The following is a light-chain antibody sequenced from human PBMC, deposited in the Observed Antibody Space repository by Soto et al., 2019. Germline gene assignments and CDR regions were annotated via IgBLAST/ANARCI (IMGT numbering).Light chain of an antibody. CDR3: SSYTSSSTPLYV. CDR2: DVS. V-gene: IGLV2-14*01. Sequence: QYVLTQPASVSGSPGQSITISCTGTSSDVGGYNYVSWYQRHPGKAPKLMIYDVSNRPSGVSNRFSGSKSGNTASLTISGLQAEDEADYYCSSYTSSSTPLYVFGTGTKLTVL. CDR1: SSDVGGYNY. J-gene: IGLJ1*01.